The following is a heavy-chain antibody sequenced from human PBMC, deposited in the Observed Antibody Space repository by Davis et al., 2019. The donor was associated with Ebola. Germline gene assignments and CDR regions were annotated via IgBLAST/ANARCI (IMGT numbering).Heavy chain of an antibody. CDR3: ARDVGMVYAINWFDP. Sequence: ASVKVSCKASGYTFTSYGISWVRQAPGQGLEWMGWISAYNGNTNYAPKLQGRVTMTTDTSTSTAYMELRSLRSDDTAVYYCARDVGMVYAINWFDPWGQGTLVTVSS. V-gene: IGHV1-18*01. J-gene: IGHJ5*02. D-gene: IGHD2-8*01. CDR2: ISAYNGNT. CDR1: GYTFTSYG.